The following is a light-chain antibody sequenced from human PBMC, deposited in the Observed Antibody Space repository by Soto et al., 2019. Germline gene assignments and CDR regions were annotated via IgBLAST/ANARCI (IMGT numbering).Light chain of an antibody. J-gene: IGKJ4*01. CDR2: KAS. Sequence: DIQMTQSPSTLSASVGDRVTITCRASQSISSWLAWYQQKPGKAPKLLIYKASSLESGVPSRFSGSGSGTEFPLTISSLQPDDFGTYYCQQYNSYWVTFGGGTKVEIK. CDR3: QQYNSYWVT. CDR1: QSISSW. V-gene: IGKV1-5*03.